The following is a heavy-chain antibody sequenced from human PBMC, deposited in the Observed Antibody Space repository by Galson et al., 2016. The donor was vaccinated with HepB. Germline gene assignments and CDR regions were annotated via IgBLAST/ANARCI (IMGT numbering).Heavy chain of an antibody. Sequence: SLRLSCAASGFTFSSYAMNWVRQAPGKGLQWVSGISGGGVSTHYADSVKGRFTISRDNSKNTLYLQMNSLRAEDTAVYYCAKGRYCGGDCYSSDYWGQGTLVTASS. CDR2: ISGGGVST. CDR3: AKGRYCGGDCYSSDY. J-gene: IGHJ4*02. V-gene: IGHV3-23*01. CDR1: GFTFSSYA. D-gene: IGHD2-21*02.